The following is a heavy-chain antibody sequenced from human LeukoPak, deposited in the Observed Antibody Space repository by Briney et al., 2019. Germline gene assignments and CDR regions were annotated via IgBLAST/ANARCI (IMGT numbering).Heavy chain of an antibody. D-gene: IGHD3-16*01. CDR3: AKDLNDYVSYFDY. CDR2: ISGSGGST. CDR1: GFTFSSYA. J-gene: IGHJ4*02. V-gene: IGHV3-23*01. Sequence: PGGSLRLSCAASGFTFSSYAMSWVRQAPGKGLEWVSAISGSGGSTYYADSVKGRFTISRDNSKNTLYLQMNSLRAEDTAVYYRAKDLNDYVSYFDYWGQGTLVTVSS.